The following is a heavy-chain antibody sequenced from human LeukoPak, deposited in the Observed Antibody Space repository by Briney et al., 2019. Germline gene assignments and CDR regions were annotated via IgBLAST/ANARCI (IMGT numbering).Heavy chain of an antibody. D-gene: IGHD3-3*01. Sequence: PGGSLRLSCAASGFTFSAYAMSWVRQAPGKGLEWVSAITGSSDNTYYTDSVKGRFTISRDNSKNTLYLQMNSLRAEDTAVYYCAKDRGVFGVTYSLDYWGQGTLVTVSS. CDR1: GFTFSAYA. CDR2: ITGSSDNT. J-gene: IGHJ4*02. CDR3: AKDRGVFGVTYSLDY. V-gene: IGHV3-23*01.